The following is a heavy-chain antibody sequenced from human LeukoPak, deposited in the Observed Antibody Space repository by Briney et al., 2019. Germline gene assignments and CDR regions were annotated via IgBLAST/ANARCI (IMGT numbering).Heavy chain of an antibody. CDR3: ARGGPAPVYDMDV. CDR2: INHSGST. CDR1: GGSFRGYY. J-gene: IGHJ6*03. Sequence: PSETLSLTCAVYGGSFRGYYWSWIRQPPGKGLEWIGEINHSGSTNYNPSLKSRVTISVDTSKNQFSLKLSSVTAADTAVYYCARGGPAPVYDMDVWGKGTTVTVSS. V-gene: IGHV4-34*01. D-gene: IGHD1-14*01.